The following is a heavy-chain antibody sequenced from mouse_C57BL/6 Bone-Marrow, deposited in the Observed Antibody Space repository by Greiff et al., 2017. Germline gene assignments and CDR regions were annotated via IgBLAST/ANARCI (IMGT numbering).Heavy chain of an antibody. CDR1: GYTFTSYW. CDR3: AEGFAY. CDR2: IDPSDSYT. V-gene: IGHV1-59*01. Sequence: QVQLQQPGAELVRPGTSVKLSCKASGYTFTSYWMHWVKQRPGQGLEWIGVIDPSDSYTNYNQKFKGKATLTVDTSSSTAYMQLSGLTSEDSAVXYCAEGFAYWGQGTLVTVSA. J-gene: IGHJ3*01.